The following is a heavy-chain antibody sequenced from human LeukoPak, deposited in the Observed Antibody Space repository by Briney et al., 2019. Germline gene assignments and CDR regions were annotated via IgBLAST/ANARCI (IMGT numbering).Heavy chain of an antibody. Sequence: ASVKVSCKASGYTFTGYYMHWVRQAPGQGLEWMGRINPNSGGTNYAQKFQGRVTMTRDTSISTAYMELSRLRSDDTAVYYWAIPHAVLYNWFEPGGKGTLATVSS. CDR3: AIPHAVLYNWFEP. CDR1: GYTFTGYY. V-gene: IGHV1-2*06. CDR2: INPNSGGT. D-gene: IGHD2-2*02. J-gene: IGHJ5*02.